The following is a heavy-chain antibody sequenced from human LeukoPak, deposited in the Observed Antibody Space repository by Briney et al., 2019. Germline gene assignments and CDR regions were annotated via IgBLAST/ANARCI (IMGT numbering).Heavy chain of an antibody. CDR2: IYYSGST. CDR1: GGSISSSSYY. D-gene: IGHD6-6*01. CDR3: ARDPIIAAYDY. J-gene: IGHJ4*02. Sequence: SETLSLTCTVSGGSISSSSYYWGWIRQPPGKGLEWIRSIYYSGSTYYNPSLKSRVTISVDTSKNQFSLKLSSVTAADTAVYYCARDPIIAAYDYWGQGTLVTVSS. V-gene: IGHV4-39*07.